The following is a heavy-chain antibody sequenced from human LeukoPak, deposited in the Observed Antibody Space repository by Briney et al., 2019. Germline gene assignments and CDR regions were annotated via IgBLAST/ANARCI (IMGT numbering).Heavy chain of an antibody. CDR2: IYHSGST. D-gene: IGHD1-26*01. Sequence: PSETLSLTCTVSGYSISSGYYWGWIRQPPGKGLEWIGSIYHSGSTYYNPSLKSRVTISVDTSKNQFSLKLSSVTAADTAVYYCASSRIVGATRVGFDYWAREPWSPSPQ. V-gene: IGHV4-38-2*02. CDR3: ASSRIVGATRVGFDY. J-gene: IGHJ4*02. CDR1: GYSISSGYY.